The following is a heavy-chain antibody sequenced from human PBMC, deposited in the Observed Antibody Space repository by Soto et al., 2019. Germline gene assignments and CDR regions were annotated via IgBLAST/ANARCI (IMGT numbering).Heavy chain of an antibody. D-gene: IGHD3-3*01. CDR1: GFTFSSYA. J-gene: IGHJ4*02. Sequence: GGSLRLSCAASGFTFSSYAMSWVRQAPGKGLEWVSAISGSGGSTYYAGSVKGRFTISRDNSKNTLYLQMNSLRAEDTAVYYCAKDRGYDFWSGYYTGIGYWGQGTLVTVSS. V-gene: IGHV3-23*01. CDR2: ISGSGGST. CDR3: AKDRGYDFWSGYYTGIGY.